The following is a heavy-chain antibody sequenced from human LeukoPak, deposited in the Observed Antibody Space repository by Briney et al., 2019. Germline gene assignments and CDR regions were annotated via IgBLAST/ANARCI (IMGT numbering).Heavy chain of an antibody. J-gene: IGHJ6*03. CDR3: ARIGYSSGWYMMDYYYYMDV. D-gene: IGHD6-19*01. CDR1: GGTFSSYA. V-gene: IGHV1-69*06. Sequence: SVKVSCKASGGTFSSYAISWVRQAPGQGLEWMGGIIPIFGTANYAQKFQGRVTITADKSTSTAYMELSSLRSEDTAVYYCARIGYSSGWYMMDYYYYMDVWGKGTTVTISS. CDR2: IIPIFGTA.